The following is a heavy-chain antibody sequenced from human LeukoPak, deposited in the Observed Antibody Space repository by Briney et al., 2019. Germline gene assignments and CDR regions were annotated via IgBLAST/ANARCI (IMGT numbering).Heavy chain of an antibody. J-gene: IGHJ6*02. CDR1: GFTFSSYA. D-gene: IGHD3-16*01. CDR3: AKDSHHVDSYYYGMDV. Sequence: GGSLRLSCAASGFTFSSYAMSWVRQAPGKGLEWVSAISGSGGSTYYADSVKGRFTISRDNSKNTLYLQMNSLRAEDTAVYYCAKDSHHVDSYYYGMDVWGPGTTVTVSS. V-gene: IGHV3-23*01. CDR2: ISGSGGST.